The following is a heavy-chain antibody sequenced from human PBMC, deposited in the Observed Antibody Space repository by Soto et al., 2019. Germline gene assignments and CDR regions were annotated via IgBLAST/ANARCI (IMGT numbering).Heavy chain of an antibody. V-gene: IGHV3-23*01. CDR2: ISGSGVST. J-gene: IGHJ4*02. CDR3: ARDRETEAGGDAFDY. D-gene: IGHD2-21*01. CDR1: GFSFTSYA. Sequence: QHGGSLKLSSSSSGFSFTSYAMSGARQTPGKGLEWVSAISGSGVSTYYADSVKGRFTISRDNSKNTLYLQMNSLRAEDTAVYYCARDRETEAGGDAFDYWGQETLVTVSS.